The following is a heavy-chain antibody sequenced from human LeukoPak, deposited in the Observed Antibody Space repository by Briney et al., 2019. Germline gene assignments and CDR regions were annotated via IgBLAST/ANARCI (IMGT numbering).Heavy chain of an antibody. CDR3: ARVPPQSRTNGVFAYYYYGMDV. V-gene: IGHV1-69*13. CDR2: IIPIFGTA. D-gene: IGHD2-8*01. J-gene: IGHJ6*02. CDR1: GYTFTSYY. Sequence: GASVKVSCKASGYTFTSYYMHWVRQAPGQGLEWMGGIIPIFGTANYAQKFQGRVTITADESTSTAYMELSSLRSEDTAVYYCARVPPQSRTNGVFAYYYYGMDVWGQGTTVTVSS.